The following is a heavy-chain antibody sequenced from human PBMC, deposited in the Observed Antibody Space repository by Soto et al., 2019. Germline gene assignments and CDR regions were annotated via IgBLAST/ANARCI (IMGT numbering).Heavy chain of an antibody. Sequence: GGSLRLSCAASGFTFSSYAMSWVRQAPGRGLEWVSLISGSAGRTYYADSVKGRFTISRDNSRNTLYLQMNSLRGEDTAVYHCAKDLHIVGYGVFEYWGQGALVSVSS. CDR1: GFTFSSYA. V-gene: IGHV3-23*01. J-gene: IGHJ4*02. CDR2: ISGSAGRT. D-gene: IGHD5-12*01. CDR3: AKDLHIVGYGVFEY.